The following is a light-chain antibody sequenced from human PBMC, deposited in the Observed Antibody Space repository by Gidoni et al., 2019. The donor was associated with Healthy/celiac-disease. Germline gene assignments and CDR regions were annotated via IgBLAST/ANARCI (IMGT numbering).Light chain of an antibody. V-gene: IGKV3-20*01. CDR2: GAS. CDR3: QPYGSSP. CDR1: QSVSSSY. J-gene: IGKJ4*01. Sequence: ERVLTQSPGTLSLSPGERATLSGRASQSVSSSYLAWYQQKPGQAPRLLIYGASSRATGIPDRFSGSGSGTDFTLTISRLEPEDFAVYYCQPYGSSPFXGXTKVEIK.